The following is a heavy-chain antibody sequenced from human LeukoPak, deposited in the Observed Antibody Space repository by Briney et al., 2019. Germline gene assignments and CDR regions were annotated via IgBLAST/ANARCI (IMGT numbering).Heavy chain of an antibody. CDR1: GESFSGYH. CDR2: INHRGTT. Sequence: PSETLSLTCAVYGESFSGYHWTWIRQSPGKGLEWIGEINHRGTTTYNPSLKSRVTLSVDTSKNQFSLKLRSVTAADTAVYYCARHQGWLQWEYWGQGTLVTVSS. D-gene: IGHD5-24*01. V-gene: IGHV4-34*10. J-gene: IGHJ4*02. CDR3: ARHQGWLQWEY.